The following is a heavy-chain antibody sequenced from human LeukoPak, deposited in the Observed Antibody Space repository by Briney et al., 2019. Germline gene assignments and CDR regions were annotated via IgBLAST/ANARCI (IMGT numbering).Heavy chain of an antibody. CDR1: GFTFSSYS. V-gene: IGHV3-21*01. D-gene: IGHD2-15*01. CDR2: ISSSSSYI. J-gene: IGHJ4*02. Sequence: GGSLRLSCAASGFTFSSYSMNWVRQAPGKGLEWVSSISSSSSYIYYADSVKGRFTISRDNAKNSLYLQMNSLGAEDTAVYYCARGLLGYCSGGSCSFFGYWGQGTLVTVSS. CDR3: ARGLLGYCSGGSCSFFGY.